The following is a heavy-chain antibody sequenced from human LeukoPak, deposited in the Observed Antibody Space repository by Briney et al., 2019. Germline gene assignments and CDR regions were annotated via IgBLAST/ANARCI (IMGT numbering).Heavy chain of an antibody. CDR2: ISYDGSNK. J-gene: IGHJ4*02. CDR3: ARDHYSSSFPADY. D-gene: IGHD6-13*01. CDR1: GFTFSSYA. Sequence: GGSLRISCAASGFTFSSYAMHWVRQAPGKGLEWVAVISYDGSNKYYADSVKGRFTISRDNSKNTLYLQMNSLRAEDTAVYYCARDHYSSSFPADYWGQGTLVTVSS. V-gene: IGHV3-30-3*01.